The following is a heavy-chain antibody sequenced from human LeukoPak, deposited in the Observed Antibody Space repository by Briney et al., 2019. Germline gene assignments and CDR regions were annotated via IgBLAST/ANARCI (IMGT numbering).Heavy chain of an antibody. D-gene: IGHD3-3*01. Sequence: PGGSLRLSCAASGFTFSSYWMHWVRQAPGKGQVWVSRISTDGRSTSYADSGKGRFTISRDNAKNTLYLQMNSLRAEDTAVYYCTTSITIFGVGTYWGQGTLVTVSS. CDR2: ISTDGRST. CDR3: TTSITIFGVGTY. J-gene: IGHJ4*02. V-gene: IGHV3-74*01. CDR1: GFTFSSYW.